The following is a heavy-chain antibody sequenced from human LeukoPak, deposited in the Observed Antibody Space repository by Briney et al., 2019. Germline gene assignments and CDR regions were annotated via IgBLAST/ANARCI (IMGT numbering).Heavy chain of an antibody. CDR1: GGSISSYY. CDR2: INHSGST. Sequence: SETLSLTCTVSGGSISSYYWSWIRQPPGKGLEWIGEINHSGSTNYNPSLKSRVTISVDTSKNQFSLKLSSVTAADTAVYYCARLFTGTTDYWGQGTLVTVSS. J-gene: IGHJ4*02. CDR3: ARLFTGTTDY. V-gene: IGHV4-34*01. D-gene: IGHD1-7*01.